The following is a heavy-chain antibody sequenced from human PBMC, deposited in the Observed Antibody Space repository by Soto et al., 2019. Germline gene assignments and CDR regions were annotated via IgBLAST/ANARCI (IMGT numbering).Heavy chain of an antibody. CDR2: INAGNGNT. CDR3: ASCSSTSCYYGHYYYYGMDV. J-gene: IGHJ6*02. CDR1: GYTFITYA. Sequence: GASVKVSCKASGYTFITYAIYWVRQAPGQRLEWMGWINAGNGNTKYSQKFQGRVTITRDTSISTAYMELSSLRSEDTAVYYCASCSSTSCYYGHYYYYGMDVWGQGTTVTVSS. D-gene: IGHD2-2*01. V-gene: IGHV1-3*01.